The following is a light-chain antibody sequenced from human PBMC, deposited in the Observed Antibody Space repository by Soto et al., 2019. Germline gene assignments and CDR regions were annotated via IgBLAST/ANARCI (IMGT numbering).Light chain of an antibody. CDR3: QQYNSYPWT. V-gene: IGKV1-5*03. Sequence: DIQMTQSPSTLSASVGDRVTLTCRASQSIGSWLAWYQQKPGKAPKLLISKASNLDTGVPSRFSGGGSGTEFTLTISSLQPDDFATYHCQQYNSYPWTFGQGTKVYIK. CDR2: KAS. J-gene: IGKJ1*01. CDR1: QSIGSW.